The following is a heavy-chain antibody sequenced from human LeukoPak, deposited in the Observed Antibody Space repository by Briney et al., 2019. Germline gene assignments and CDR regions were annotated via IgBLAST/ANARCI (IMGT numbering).Heavy chain of an antibody. V-gene: IGHV5-51*01. J-gene: IGHJ5*02. CDR2: IYPGDSDT. Sequence: GESLKISCKTSGYXFTSYWICWVRQMPGKGLEWLGIIYPGDSDTRYSPSFQGQVTISADKSISTAYLQWSSLKASDTAIYYCARHKAQNWFDPWGQGTLVTVSS. CDR1: GYXFTSYW. CDR3: ARHKAQNWFDP.